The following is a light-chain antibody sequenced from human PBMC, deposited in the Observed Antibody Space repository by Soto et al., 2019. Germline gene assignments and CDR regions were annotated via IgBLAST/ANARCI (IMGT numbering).Light chain of an antibody. J-gene: IGKJ1*01. Sequence: QRTQSHSILFASLGDRFTITFRASQSISSWLAWYQQKPGKAPNLLIHKASHLESGVPSRFSGSGSGTEFTLTISSLQPGDFATYYCQHYNTYPWTFGQGTKVDTK. CDR2: KAS. V-gene: IGKV1-5*03. CDR3: QHYNTYPWT. CDR1: QSISSW.